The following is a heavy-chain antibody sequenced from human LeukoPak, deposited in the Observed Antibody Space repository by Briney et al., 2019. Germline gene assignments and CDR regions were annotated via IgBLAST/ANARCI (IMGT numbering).Heavy chain of an antibody. Sequence: SETLSLTCTVSGGSINAYYWTWLRQPAGEGLEWIGRIHTSGSTYYNPSLKGRALMTLDKPNNQFSLELKSLTAADTAVYYCARYDSTWDNFDYWGQGTLVTVSS. J-gene: IGHJ4*02. CDR3: ARYDSTWDNFDY. CDR1: GGSINAYY. V-gene: IGHV4-4*07. CDR2: IHTSGST. D-gene: IGHD3-22*01.